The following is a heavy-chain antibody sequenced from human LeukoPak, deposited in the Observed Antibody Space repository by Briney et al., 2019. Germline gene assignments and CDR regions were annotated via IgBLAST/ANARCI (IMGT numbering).Heavy chain of an antibody. CDR1: GGSFSGYY. CDR3: ARGDYSSSCYLTFAY. CDR2: INHSGST. V-gene: IGHV4-34*01. D-gene: IGHD6-13*01. Sequence: ASETLSLTCAVYGGSFSGYYWSWIRQPPGKGLEWIGEINHSGSTNYNPSLKSRVTISVDTSKNQFSLKLSSVTAADTAVYYCARGDYSSSCYLTFAYWGQGTLVTASS. J-gene: IGHJ4*02.